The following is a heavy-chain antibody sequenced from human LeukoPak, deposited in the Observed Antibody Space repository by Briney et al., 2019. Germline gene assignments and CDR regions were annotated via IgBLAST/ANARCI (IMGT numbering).Heavy chain of an antibody. D-gene: IGHD3-22*01. CDR2: ISAYNGNT. CDR1: GYIFTSYG. J-gene: IGHJ3*02. Sequence: GASVKVSCKASGYIFTSYGISWVRQAPGQGLEWMGWISAYNGNTNYAQKLQGRVTMTTDTSTSTAYMELRSLRSDDTAVYYCAREVVDYYDSSGSHDAFDIWGQGTMVTVSS. V-gene: IGHV1-18*01. CDR3: AREVVDYYDSSGSHDAFDI.